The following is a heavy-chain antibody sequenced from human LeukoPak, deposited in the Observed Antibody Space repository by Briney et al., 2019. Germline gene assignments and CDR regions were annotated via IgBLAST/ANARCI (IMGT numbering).Heavy chain of an antibody. J-gene: IGHJ4*02. CDR3: ARGGIAAAGSFDY. D-gene: IGHD6-13*01. V-gene: IGHV1-69*01. Sequence: SVKVSCKASGGTFSSYAISWVRQAPGQGLEWMGGIIPIFGTANYAQKFQGRVTITADESTSTAYMELSSLRSEDTAVYYCARGGIAAAGSFDYWGQGTLVTVSS. CDR2: IIPIFGTA. CDR1: GGTFSSYA.